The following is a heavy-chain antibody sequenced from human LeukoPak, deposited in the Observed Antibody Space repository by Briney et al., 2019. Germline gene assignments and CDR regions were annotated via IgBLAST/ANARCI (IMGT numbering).Heavy chain of an antibody. D-gene: IGHD3-10*01. CDR3: ARDHFRYYYGSGSHLDYYMDV. CDR2: INPNSGGT. CDR1: GYTFTCYY. V-gene: IGHV1-2*02. Sequence: GASVTVSCKASGYTFTCYYMHWVRQAPGQGLEWMGWINPNSGGTNYAQKFQGRVTMTRDTSISTAYMELSRLRSDDTAVYYCARDHFRYYYGSGSHLDYYMDVWGKGTTVTVSS. J-gene: IGHJ6*03.